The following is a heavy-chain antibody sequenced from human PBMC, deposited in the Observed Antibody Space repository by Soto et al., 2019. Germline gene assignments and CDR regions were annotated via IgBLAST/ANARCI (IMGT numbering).Heavy chain of an antibody. CDR1: GYTFTSYD. CDR2: MNPNSGNT. CDR3: ARQGVRGMAV. D-gene: IGHD3-16*01. V-gene: IGHV1-8*02. J-gene: IGHJ6*02. Sequence: ASGKVSCKASGYTFTSYDSNWVRQAPGQRLEWMGWMNPNSGNTGYAQKFQGRVTMTRNTSISTAYMELSSLRSEDTAVYYCARQGVRGMAVWGQGTTVTVSS.